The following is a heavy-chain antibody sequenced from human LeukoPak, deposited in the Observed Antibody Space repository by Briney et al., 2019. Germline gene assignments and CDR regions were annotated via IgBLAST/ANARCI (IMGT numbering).Heavy chain of an antibody. J-gene: IGHJ4*02. Sequence: GGSLRLSCAASGFTFDDYTMHWVRQAPGKGLEWVSLISGDGGSTYYADSVKGRFTISRDNSKNSLYLQMNSLRTEDTALYYCATMVALGYDFWSGLDYWGQGTLVTVSS. D-gene: IGHD3-3*01. CDR1: GFTFDDYT. CDR3: ATMVALGYDFWSGLDY. V-gene: IGHV3-43*01. CDR2: ISGDGGST.